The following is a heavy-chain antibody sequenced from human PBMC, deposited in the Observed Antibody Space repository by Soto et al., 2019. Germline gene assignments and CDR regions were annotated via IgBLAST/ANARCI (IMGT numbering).Heavy chain of an antibody. Sequence: GASVKVSCKASGYAFSSNDINWVRQATGQGLEWMGWMNPNSGNIGYAQKFQGRVTMTRDTSISTAYMELSSLGSEDTAVYYCATDYGSGGTSLYGIDVWGQGTTVTVSS. CDR3: ATDYGSGGTSLYGIDV. CDR2: MNPNSGNI. CDR1: GYAFSSND. D-gene: IGHD3-10*01. V-gene: IGHV1-8*02. J-gene: IGHJ6*02.